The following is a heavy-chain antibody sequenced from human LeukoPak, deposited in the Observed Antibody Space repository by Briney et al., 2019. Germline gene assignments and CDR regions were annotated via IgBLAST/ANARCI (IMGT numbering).Heavy chain of an antibody. CDR3: ARILGGTTTSELDY. D-gene: IGHD2/OR15-2a*01. CDR2: IYYSGST. V-gene: IGHV4-39*07. Sequence: TASETLSLTRTVSGGSISSTTYYWDWIRQPPGKGLEWIGTIYYSGSTYYNPSLKSRVTMSVDTSKNQFSVKLSSVTAADTAVYYCARILGGTTTSELDYWGRGTLVTVSS. CDR1: GGSISSTTYY. J-gene: IGHJ4*02.